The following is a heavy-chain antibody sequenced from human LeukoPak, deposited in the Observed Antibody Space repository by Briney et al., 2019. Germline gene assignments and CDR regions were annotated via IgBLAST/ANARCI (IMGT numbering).Heavy chain of an antibody. CDR3: AGGARRQQPFDY. V-gene: IGHV3-66*01. Sequence: GGSLRLSCAASGFTVSSNYMSWVRQAPGKGLEWVSVIYSGGSTYYADSVKGRFTISRDNSKNTLYHQMNSLRAEDTAVYYCAGGARRQQPFDYWGQGTLVTVSS. CDR2: IYSGGST. CDR1: GFTVSSNY. J-gene: IGHJ4*02. D-gene: IGHD6-13*01.